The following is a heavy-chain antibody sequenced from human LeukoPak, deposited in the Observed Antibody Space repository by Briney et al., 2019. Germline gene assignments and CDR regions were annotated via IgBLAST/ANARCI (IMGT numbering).Heavy chain of an antibody. Sequence: PSETLSLTCTVSGGSISSYYWSWIRQPAGKGLEWMGRIYASGSTNYNPYLKSRVTMSVDTSKNQFSLKLSSVTAADTAVYYCAGCGGDCYSVGWFDPWGQGTLVTVSS. CDR3: AGCGGDCYSVGWFDP. V-gene: IGHV4-4*07. J-gene: IGHJ5*02. CDR1: GGSISSYY. D-gene: IGHD2-21*02. CDR2: IYASGST.